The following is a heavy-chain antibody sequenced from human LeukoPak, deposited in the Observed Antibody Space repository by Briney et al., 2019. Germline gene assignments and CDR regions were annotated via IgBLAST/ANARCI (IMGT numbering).Heavy chain of an antibody. V-gene: IGHV3-21*01. CDR3: AKAQSRIVGATIFDY. J-gene: IGHJ4*02. D-gene: IGHD1-26*01. Sequence: GGSLRLSCAASGFTFSSYSMTWVRQAPGKGLEWVSSISSSSSYIYYADSVKGRFTISRDNAKNSLYLQMNSLRAEDTAVYYCAKAQSRIVGATIFDYWGQGTLVTVSS. CDR2: ISSSSSYI. CDR1: GFTFSSYS.